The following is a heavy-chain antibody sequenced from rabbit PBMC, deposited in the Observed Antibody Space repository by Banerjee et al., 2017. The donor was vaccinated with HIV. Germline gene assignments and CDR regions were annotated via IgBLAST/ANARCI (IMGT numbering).Heavy chain of an antibody. CDR3: TRDFTGVIGWNFGL. Sequence: QEQLEESGGDLVKPEGSLTLTCKASGFDLNTYWMCWFRQAPGKGPEWIACIYGADGSTDYASWAKGRFTISKTSSTTVTLQMTSLTAADTATYFCTRDFTGVIGWNFGLWGQGTLVTVS. J-gene: IGHJ4*01. CDR1: GFDLNTYW. V-gene: IGHV1S45*01. CDR2: IYGADGST. D-gene: IGHD1-1*01.